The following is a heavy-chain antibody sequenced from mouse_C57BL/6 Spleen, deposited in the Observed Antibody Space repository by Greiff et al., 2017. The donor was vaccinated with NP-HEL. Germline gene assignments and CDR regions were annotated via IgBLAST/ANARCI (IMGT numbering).Heavy chain of an antibody. V-gene: IGHV2-2*01. CDR3: ASLYDYDVGYAMDY. CDR2: IWSGGST. CDR1: GFSLTSYG. J-gene: IGHJ4*01. D-gene: IGHD2-4*01. Sequence: QVQLQQSGPGLVQPSQSLSITCTVSGFSLTSYGVHWVRQSPGKGLEWLGVIWSGGSTDYNAAFISRLSISKDNSKSQVFFKMNSLQADDTAIYYCASLYDYDVGYAMDYWGQGTSVTVSS.